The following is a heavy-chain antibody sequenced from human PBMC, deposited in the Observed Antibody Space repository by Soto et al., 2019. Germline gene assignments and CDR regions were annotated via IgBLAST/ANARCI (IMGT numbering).Heavy chain of an antibody. CDR1: GGSISSYY. Sequence: QVQLQESGPGLLKPSETLSLTCTVSGGSISSYYWSWIRQPAGKGLEWIGRISTSGSTNYNPSLKSRVTMSVDTSKIQFSLKLSSVTAADTAVYYCARACSSNSCYDVFDYWGQGTLVTVSS. D-gene: IGHD2-2*01. J-gene: IGHJ4*02. V-gene: IGHV4-4*07. CDR3: ARACSSNSCYDVFDY. CDR2: ISTSGST.